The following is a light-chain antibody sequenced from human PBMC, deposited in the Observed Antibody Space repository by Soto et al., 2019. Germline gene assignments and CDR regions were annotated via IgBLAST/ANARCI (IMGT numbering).Light chain of an antibody. CDR3: SSYAGSNNLV. CDR2: EVS. CDR1: RSDVGGYHY. J-gene: IGLJ2*01. Sequence: QSPLTQPPSASGSPGQSVTISCTGTRSDVGGYHYVSWYQQHPGKAPKLMIYEVSKRPSGVPDRFSGSKSGNTASLTVSGLQAEDEADYYCSSYAGSNNLVFGGGTKLTVL. V-gene: IGLV2-8*01.